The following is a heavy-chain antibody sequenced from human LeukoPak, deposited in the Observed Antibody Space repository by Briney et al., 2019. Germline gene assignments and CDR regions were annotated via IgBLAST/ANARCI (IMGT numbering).Heavy chain of an antibody. Sequence: SETLSLTCAVSGVSISSSNSYWGWIRQPPGKGLEWIGSIYYSGNTYYNASLKSRVTIPVDTSKNQFSLKVTSVTAADTAVYYCARDKDLYDSSGLDYWGQGTLVTVSS. D-gene: IGHD3-22*01. J-gene: IGHJ4*02. CDR1: GVSISSSNSY. V-gene: IGHV4-39*02. CDR2: IYYSGNT. CDR3: ARDKDLYDSSGLDY.